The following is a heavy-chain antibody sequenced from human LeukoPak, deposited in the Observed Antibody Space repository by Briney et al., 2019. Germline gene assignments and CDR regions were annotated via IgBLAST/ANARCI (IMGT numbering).Heavy chain of an antibody. Sequence: GGSLRLSCATSGFTFSSNWMSWVRHVPGRGLDWVANIKPDGSAQYYAASVKGRFTISRDNSKNTLYLQMNSLRAEDTAVYYCAKVKGIAAAGTPKYFDYWGQGTLVTVSS. V-gene: IGHV3-7*03. CDR3: AKVKGIAAAGTPKYFDY. CDR2: IKPDGSAQ. D-gene: IGHD6-13*01. J-gene: IGHJ4*02. CDR1: GFTFSSNW.